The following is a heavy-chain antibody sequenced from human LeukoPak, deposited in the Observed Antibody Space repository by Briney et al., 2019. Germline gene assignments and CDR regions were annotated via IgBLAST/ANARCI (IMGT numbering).Heavy chain of an antibody. CDR1: RFSFSDYD. D-gene: IGHD1-1*01. V-gene: IGHV3-30*18. Sequence: PGGSLRLSCRASRFSFSDYDMHWVRQAPGKGLEWVAVISYDGSVKHYADSVRSRFTISRDNSKSTLFLQMNSLRTDDTSVYFCAKFAYNWNAPDGFDMWGQGTMVIVSS. J-gene: IGHJ3*02. CDR2: ISYDGSVK. CDR3: AKFAYNWNAPDGFDM.